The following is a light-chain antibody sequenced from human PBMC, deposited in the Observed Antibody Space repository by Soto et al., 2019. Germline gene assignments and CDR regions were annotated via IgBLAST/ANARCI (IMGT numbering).Light chain of an antibody. V-gene: IGKV1-39*01. CDR1: QSSSSY. CDR3: QQSYSTPYT. J-gene: IGKJ2*01. Sequence: DIQMTQSPSSLSASVGDIVTITCRASQSSSSYLNWYQQKPGKAPKLLIYAASRLQSGVPSRFSGSGSGTDFTLTISSLQPEDFATYYCQQSYSTPYTFGQGTKLEIK. CDR2: AAS.